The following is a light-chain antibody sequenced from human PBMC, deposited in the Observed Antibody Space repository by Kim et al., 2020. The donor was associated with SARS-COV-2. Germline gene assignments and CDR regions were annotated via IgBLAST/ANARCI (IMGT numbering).Light chain of an antibody. CDR2: GKN. V-gene: IGLV3-19*01. J-gene: IGLJ1*01. Sequence: SSELTQDPAVSVALGQTVRITCQGDSLRTYYASWYQQKPGQAPVLVIYGKNNRPSGIPDRFSGSNSGDPASLTITGAQAEDEADYYCNSRDSGSNHLVF. CDR3: NSRDSGSNHLV. CDR1: SLRTYY.